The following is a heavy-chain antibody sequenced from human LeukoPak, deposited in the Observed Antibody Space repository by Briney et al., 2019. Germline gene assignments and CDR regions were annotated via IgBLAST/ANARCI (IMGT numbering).Heavy chain of an antibody. CDR2: ISYDGSNK. V-gene: IGHV3-30-3*01. CDR1: GFTFSSYA. J-gene: IGHJ5*02. CDR3: ARVGLVATIGNSWFDP. D-gene: IGHD5-24*01. Sequence: GRSLRLSCAASGFTFSSYAMHWVRQAPGKGLEWVAVISYDGSNKYYADSVKGRFTISRDNSKNTLYLQMNSLRAEDTAVYYCARVGLVATIGNSWFDPWGQGTLVTVSS.